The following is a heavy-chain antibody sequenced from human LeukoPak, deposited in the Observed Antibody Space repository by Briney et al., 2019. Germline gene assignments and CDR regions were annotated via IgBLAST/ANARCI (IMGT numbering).Heavy chain of an antibody. D-gene: IGHD3-9*01. V-gene: IGHV3-49*05. CDR2: IRSKAYGGTT. CDR1: GFTFGDYA. J-gene: IGHJ3*02. CDR3: TREYQADDILTGLDAFDI. Sequence: KAGGSLRLSCTASGFTFGDYAMSWFRQAPGKGLEWVGFIRSKAYGGTTEYAASVKGRFTISRDDSKSIAYLQMNSLKTEDTAVYNCTREYQADDILTGLDAFDIWGQGTMVTVSS.